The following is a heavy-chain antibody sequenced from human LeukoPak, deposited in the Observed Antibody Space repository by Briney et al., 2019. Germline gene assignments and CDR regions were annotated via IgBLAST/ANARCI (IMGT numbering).Heavy chain of an antibody. J-gene: IGHJ5*02. D-gene: IGHD6-13*01. CDR3: ARDPGIAAAGTGWFDP. CDR2: IKQDGSEK. Sequence: GGSLRLSCAASGFTFSSYWMSRVRQAPGKGLEWVANIKQDGSEKYYVDSVKGRFTISRDNAKNSLYLQMNSLRAEDTAVYYCARDPGIAAAGTGWFDPWGQGTLVTVSS. V-gene: IGHV3-7*01. CDR1: GFTFSSYW.